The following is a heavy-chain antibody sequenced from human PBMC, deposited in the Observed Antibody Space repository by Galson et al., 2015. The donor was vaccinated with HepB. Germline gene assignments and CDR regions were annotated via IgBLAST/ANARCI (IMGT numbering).Heavy chain of an antibody. D-gene: IGHD6-13*01. CDR1: GGTFSSYA. J-gene: IGHJ5*02. Sequence: SVKVPCKASGGTFSSYAISWVRQAPGQGLEWMGGIIPIFGTANYAQKFQGRVTITADESTSTAYMELSSLRSEDTAVYYCARASIAAAGTSVVNPIVSWFDPWGQGTLVTVSS. CDR2: IIPIFGTA. V-gene: IGHV1-69*13. CDR3: ARASIAAAGTSVVNPIVSWFDP.